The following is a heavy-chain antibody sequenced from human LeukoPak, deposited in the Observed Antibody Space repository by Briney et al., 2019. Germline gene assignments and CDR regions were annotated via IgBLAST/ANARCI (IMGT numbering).Heavy chain of an antibody. CDR2: ISGSGGIT. CDR3: TKDRGGRTFDY. CDR1: GFTFSNYA. Sequence: GGSLRLSCAASGFTFSNYAMSWVRQAPGKGLEWVSFISGSGGITYYADSVKGRFTISRDNSKNTLYLQMNSLRAEDTAVYYCTKDRGGRTFDYWGQGTLVTVSS. D-gene: IGHD3-16*01. J-gene: IGHJ4*02. V-gene: IGHV3-23*01.